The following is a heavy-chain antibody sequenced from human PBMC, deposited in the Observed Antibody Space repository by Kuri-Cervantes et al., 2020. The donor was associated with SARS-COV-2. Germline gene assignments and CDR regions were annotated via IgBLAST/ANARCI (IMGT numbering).Heavy chain of an antibody. J-gene: IGHJ4*02. CDR2: IYHSGST. D-gene: IGHD2-15*01. CDR3: ARGAKLGYCSGGSCSLFDY. V-gene: IGHV4-38-2*01. Sequence: SETLSLTCAVSGYSISNGYYWGWIRQPPGKGLEWIGSIYHSGSTYYNPFLKSRVTISVDTSKNQFSLKLSSVTAADTAVYYCARGAKLGYCSGGSCSLFDYWGQGTLVTVSS. CDR1: GYSISNGYY.